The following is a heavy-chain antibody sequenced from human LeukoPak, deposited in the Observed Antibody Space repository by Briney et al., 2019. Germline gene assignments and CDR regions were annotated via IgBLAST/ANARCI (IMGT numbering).Heavy chain of an antibody. Sequence: GGSLRLSCTASGFTFDDYAMHWVRQAPGKGLEWVSGINWSGDRIGYADSVKGRFTISRDNAKKSLYLQMNSLRAEDTAVYYCARDIDSSGYYYSSDYWGQGTLVTVSS. CDR3: ARDIDSSGYYYSSDY. V-gene: IGHV3-9*01. J-gene: IGHJ4*02. CDR2: INWSGDRI. CDR1: GFTFDDYA. D-gene: IGHD3-22*01.